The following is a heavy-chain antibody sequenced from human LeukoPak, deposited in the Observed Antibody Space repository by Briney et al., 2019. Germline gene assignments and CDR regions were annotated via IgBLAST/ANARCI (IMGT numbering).Heavy chain of an antibody. V-gene: IGHV3-23*01. D-gene: IGHD3-9*01. J-gene: IGHJ4*02. CDR1: GFTFSNYA. CDR3: AKWGAYDIFTGYYDSDY. Sequence: GGSLRLSCPASGFTFSNYAMSWVRQAPGKGLEWVSAIIGSCCSTYYADSVKGRFTISRDNPKNTLYLQMNSLRAEGTAVYYSAKWGAYDIFTGYYDSDYWGQGTLVTVSS. CDR2: IIGSCCST.